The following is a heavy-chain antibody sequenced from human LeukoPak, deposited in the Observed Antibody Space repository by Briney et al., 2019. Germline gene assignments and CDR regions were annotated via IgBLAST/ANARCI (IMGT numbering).Heavy chain of an antibody. CDR1: GFTFDDYA. CDR3: AKDWDYDILTGLNWFDP. D-gene: IGHD3-9*01. V-gene: IGHV3-23*01. Sequence: PGGSLRLSCAASGFTFDDYAMHWVRQAPGKGLEWVSGISWNSGSTYYADSVKGRFTISRDNSKNTLYLQMNSLRAEDTAVYYCAKDWDYDILTGLNWFDPWGQGTLVTVSS. CDR2: ISWNSGST. J-gene: IGHJ5*02.